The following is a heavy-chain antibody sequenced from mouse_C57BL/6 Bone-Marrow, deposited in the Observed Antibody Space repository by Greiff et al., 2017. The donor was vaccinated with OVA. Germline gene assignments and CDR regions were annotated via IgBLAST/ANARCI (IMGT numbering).Heavy chain of an antibody. D-gene: IGHD1-3*01. CDR3: ARELKGYYAMDY. J-gene: IGHJ4*01. V-gene: IGHV1-55*01. CDR1: GYTFPSYW. CDR2: IYPGSGST. Sequence: QVQLQQSGAELVKPGASVKMSCKASGYTFPSYWITWVKQRPGQGLEWIGDIYPGSGSTNYNEKFKSKATLTVDTSSSTAYMQLSSLTSEDSAVYYCARELKGYYAMDYWGQGTSVTVSS.